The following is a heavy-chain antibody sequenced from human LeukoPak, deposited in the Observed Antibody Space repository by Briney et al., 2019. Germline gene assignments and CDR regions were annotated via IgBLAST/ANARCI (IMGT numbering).Heavy chain of an antibody. V-gene: IGHV3-23*01. CDR2: ISGSGGST. J-gene: IGHJ4*02. CDR3: AKEGYYDSSGYFLIDY. CDR1: GFTFSSYA. Sequence: GGSLRLSCAASGFTFSSYAMSWVRQAPGKGLEWVSAISGSGGSTYYADSVKGRFTISRDNSKNTLYLQMNSLRAEDTAVYYCAKEGYYDSSGYFLIDYWGQGTLVTVSS. D-gene: IGHD3-22*01.